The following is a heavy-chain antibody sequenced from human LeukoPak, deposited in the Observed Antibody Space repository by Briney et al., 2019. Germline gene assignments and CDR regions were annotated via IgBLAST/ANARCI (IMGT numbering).Heavy chain of an antibody. D-gene: IGHD2-15*01. J-gene: IGHJ3*02. Sequence: PGGSLRLSCAASGFTFSSYSMNWVRQAPGKGLEWVAFIRYDGSNKYYADSVKGRFTISRDNSKNSLYLQMNSLRVEDTAVYYCASPGAVLTGGITDFEIWGQGTMVTVSS. V-gene: IGHV3-30*02. CDR3: ASPGAVLTGGITDFEI. CDR1: GFTFSSYS. CDR2: IRYDGSNK.